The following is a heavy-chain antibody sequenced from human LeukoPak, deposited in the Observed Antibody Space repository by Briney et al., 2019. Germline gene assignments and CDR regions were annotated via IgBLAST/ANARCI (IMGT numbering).Heavy chain of an antibody. J-gene: IGHJ3*02. CDR2: IYYSGST. Sequence: SETLSLTCTVSGGSISSGDYYWSWIRQPPGKGLEWIGYIYYSGSTYYNPSLKSRVTISVDTSKNQFSLKLSSVTAADTAVYYCAREKQWLVKGAFDIWGQGTMVTVSS. D-gene: IGHD6-19*01. CDR1: GGSISSGDYY. CDR3: AREKQWLVKGAFDI. V-gene: IGHV4-30-4*01.